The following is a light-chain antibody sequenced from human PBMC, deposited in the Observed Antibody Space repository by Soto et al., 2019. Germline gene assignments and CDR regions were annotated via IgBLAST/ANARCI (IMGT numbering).Light chain of an antibody. CDR2: GTS. V-gene: IGKV3-20*01. Sequence: ELVLTQSPGILSLSPGERATLSCRASQTISSNYLAWYQQKPGQAPRLLISGTSIRATGIPHRFSGSGSGTDFTLTISNLEPEDYAVFYCQQYGSSPFTFGPGTKVDIK. CDR1: QTISSNY. J-gene: IGKJ3*01. CDR3: QQYGSSPFT.